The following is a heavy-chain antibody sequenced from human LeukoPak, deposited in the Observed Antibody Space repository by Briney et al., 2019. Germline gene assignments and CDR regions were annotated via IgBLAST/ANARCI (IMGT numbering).Heavy chain of an antibody. CDR1: GGSICSSSYC. V-gene: IGHV4-39*01. Sequence: SETLFLTCTVSGGSICSSSYCWGWIRQPPGKGLEWMGSLYYSGSTYYNPSLKSRVTISVDTSKNQFSLKLSSVTAADTAVHYCATQFYTITIFGVVTLYYFDYWGQGTLVTVSS. CDR3: ATQFYTITIFGVVTLYYFDY. J-gene: IGHJ4*02. D-gene: IGHD3-3*01. CDR2: LYYSGST.